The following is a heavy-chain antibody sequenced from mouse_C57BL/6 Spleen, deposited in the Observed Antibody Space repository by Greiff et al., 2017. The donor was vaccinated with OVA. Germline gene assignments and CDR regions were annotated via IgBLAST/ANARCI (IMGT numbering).Heavy chain of an antibody. CDR2: IYPGDGDT. CDR1: GYTFTSYW. D-gene: IGHD1-1*01. Sequence: VQLQQPGAELVKPGASVKLSCKASGYTFTSYWMHWVKQRPGQGLEWIGRIYPGDGDTNYNGKFKGKATLTADKSSSTAYMPLSSLTSEDSAVYFCARRGTTVVAHWYFDVWGTGTTVTVSS. V-gene: IGHV1-82*01. CDR3: ARRGTTVVAHWYFDV. J-gene: IGHJ1*03.